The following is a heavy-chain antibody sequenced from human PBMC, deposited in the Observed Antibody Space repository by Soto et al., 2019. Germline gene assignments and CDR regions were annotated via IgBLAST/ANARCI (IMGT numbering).Heavy chain of an antibody. V-gene: IGHV3-30*18. D-gene: IGHD6-19*01. Sequence: VQLVESGGGVVQPGRSLRLSCAASGFTFSDYAMHWVRQAPGKGLEWVAVVSHDGRNTHYEDSVKGRFTISRDSSKNTVSLEMTSLRAADTAVYYCAKGGRQWLVTSDFNYWGQGALVTVSS. CDR1: GFTFSDYA. CDR3: AKGGRQWLVTSDFNY. CDR2: VSHDGRNT. J-gene: IGHJ4*02.